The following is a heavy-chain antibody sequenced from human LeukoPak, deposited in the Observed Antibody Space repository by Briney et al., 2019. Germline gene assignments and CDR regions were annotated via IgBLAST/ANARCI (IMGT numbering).Heavy chain of an antibody. CDR1: GFAFNTFA. CDR3: ARKIFGSGSYPDF. CDR2: IWHDGSHK. J-gene: IGHJ4*02. V-gene: IGHV3-33*01. Sequence: PGRSLGLLCAASGFAFNTFAMHWVRQARGQGLEWVALIWHDGSHKFYSNSVRGQFTIPRDNPKNTVSLQMNNLRPEDTAIYYCARKIFGSGSYPDFWGQGTLVTDSS. D-gene: IGHD3-10*01.